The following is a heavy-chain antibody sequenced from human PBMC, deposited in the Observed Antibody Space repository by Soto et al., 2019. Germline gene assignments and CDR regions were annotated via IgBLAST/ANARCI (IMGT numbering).Heavy chain of an antibody. Sequence: QAQLVESGGGVVQPGRSLRLSCAASGFAFSSYGMHWVRQAPGTGLEWVAVISYDGSLQHYADSVKGRFTISRDHSKNMVLLQISSLRAEDTAVYYCVSDRGYGHASVPYSWGQGTLVSVSS. V-gene: IGHV3-30*03. CDR2: ISYDGSLQ. CDR1: GFAFSSYG. D-gene: IGHD5-18*01. J-gene: IGHJ4*02. CDR3: VSDRGYGHASVPYS.